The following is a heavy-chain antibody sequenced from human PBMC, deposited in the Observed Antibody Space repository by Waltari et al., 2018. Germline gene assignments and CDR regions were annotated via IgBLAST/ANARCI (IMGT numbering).Heavy chain of an antibody. CDR1: GGTFSSYA. CDR2: MNPIMGIS. Sequence: QVQLVQSGAEVKKPGSSVKVSCKASGGTFSSYAISWVRQAPGQGLEWMGRMNPIMGISNSEQKFRGRVTITADKSTSTDYMELSSLRSEDTAVYYCAREMGHYDIFYFYPWGQGTLVTVSS. J-gene: IGHJ5*02. CDR3: AREMGHYDIFYFYP. V-gene: IGHV1-69*09. D-gene: IGHD3-9*01.